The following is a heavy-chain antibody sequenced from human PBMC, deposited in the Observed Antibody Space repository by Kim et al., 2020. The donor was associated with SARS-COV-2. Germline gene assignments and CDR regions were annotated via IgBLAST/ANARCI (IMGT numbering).Heavy chain of an antibody. J-gene: IGHJ6*02. V-gene: IGHV3-30-3*01. Sequence: GGSLRLSCAASGFTFSSYAMHWVRQAPGKGLEWVAVISYDGSNKYYADSVKGRFTISRDNSKNTLYLQMNSLRAEETAVYYCARALGGSYYYGMDVWGQGTTVTVSS. CDR2: ISYDGSNK. D-gene: IGHD1-26*01. CDR3: ARALGGSYYYGMDV. CDR1: GFTFSSYA.